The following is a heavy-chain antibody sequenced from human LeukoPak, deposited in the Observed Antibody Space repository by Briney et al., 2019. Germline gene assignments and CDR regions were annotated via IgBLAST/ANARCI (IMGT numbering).Heavy chain of an antibody. V-gene: IGHV3-23*01. D-gene: IGHD3-10*01. Sequence: GGSLRLSCAASGFTFSSYAMSWVRQAPGKGLEWVSAISGSGGSTYYADSVKGRFTISRDNSKNTLYLQMNSLRAEDTDVYYCAKEFFGSGSYYNGVFDYWGQGTLVTVSS. CDR1: GFTFSSYA. J-gene: IGHJ4*02. CDR2: ISGSGGST. CDR3: AKEFFGSGSYYNGVFDY.